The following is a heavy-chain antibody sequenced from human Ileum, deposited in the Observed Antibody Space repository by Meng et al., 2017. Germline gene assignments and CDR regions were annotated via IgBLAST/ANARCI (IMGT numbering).Heavy chain of an antibody. J-gene: IGHJ4*02. CDR1: GGSITSGDYY. Sequence: QVQLQESGPGLVKPSQTLSLNCTVSGGSITSGDYYWSWIRQPPGKGLEWIGYIFYTGATYSNPSLKSRVTVSLDTSKSQFSLKLSSVTAADTAIYYCVSERRRSYFFDDWGQGTLVTVSS. CDR2: IFYTGAT. V-gene: IGHV4-30-4*01. CDR3: VSERRRSYFFDD.